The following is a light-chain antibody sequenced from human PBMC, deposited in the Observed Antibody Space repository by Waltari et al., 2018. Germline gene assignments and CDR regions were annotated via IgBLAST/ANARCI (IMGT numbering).Light chain of an antibody. Sequence: DIQMTQSPSTLSASVGDRVTITCRASQSISTWLAWYQHKPGEAPKLLIYRASSLQSGVPSSFSGSGSVTEFTLTISSLQPDDFATYYCQQYNISPLTFGQGTKVEIK. CDR2: RAS. V-gene: IGKV1-5*03. CDR3: QQYNISPLT. J-gene: IGKJ1*01. CDR1: QSISTW.